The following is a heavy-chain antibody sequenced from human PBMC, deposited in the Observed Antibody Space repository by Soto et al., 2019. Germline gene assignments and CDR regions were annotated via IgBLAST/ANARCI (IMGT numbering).Heavy chain of an antibody. CDR1: GYSFTSYW. V-gene: IGHV5-51*01. CDR2: IYPGDSNT. J-gene: IGHJ4*02. D-gene: IGHD2-21*02. CDR3: ARPYCGGDCYIKNLDYFHH. Sequence: PGESLKISCKGSGYSFTSYWIGWVCQMPGKGLEWMGIIYPGDSNTRYSPSFQGQVTISADKSINTAYLQWSSLKASDTAMYYCARPYCGGDCYIKNLDYFHHWGQGTLVTVSS.